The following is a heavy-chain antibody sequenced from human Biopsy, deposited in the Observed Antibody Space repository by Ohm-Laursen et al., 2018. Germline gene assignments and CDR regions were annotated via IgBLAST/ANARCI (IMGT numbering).Heavy chain of an antibody. CDR2: IYWDDDK. V-gene: IGHV2-5*02. Sequence: TQTLTLTCAFSGFSLASRGEGVGWLRQPPGKAPEWLALIYWDDDKFYNPSLESRLTITKDTSKNQVLLIMTNMDPVDTATYFCVHRRMTPSEFDYWGQGTLVTVSS. CDR1: GFSLASRGEG. J-gene: IGHJ4*02. CDR3: VHRRMTPSEFDY.